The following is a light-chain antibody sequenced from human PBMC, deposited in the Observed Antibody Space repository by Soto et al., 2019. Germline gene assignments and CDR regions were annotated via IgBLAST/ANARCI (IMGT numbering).Light chain of an antibody. CDR2: DAS. J-gene: IGKJ4*01. Sequence: EIVLTQSPATLSLSPGERATLSCRASQSVSRYLAWYQQRPGQAPRLLIYDASNRATGIPARFSGSGSGTDFTLTIRSLEPEEFAVYYCQQRSNWPALTFGGGTKVEIK. CDR3: QQRSNWPALT. CDR1: QSVSRY. V-gene: IGKV3-11*01.